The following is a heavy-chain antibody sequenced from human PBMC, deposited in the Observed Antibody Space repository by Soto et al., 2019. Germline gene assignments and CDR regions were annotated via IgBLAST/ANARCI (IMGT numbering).Heavy chain of an antibody. Sequence: GGSLRLSCAASGFTFSSYSMNWVRQAPGKGLEWVSSISSSSSYIYYADSVKGRFTISRDNAKNSLYLQMNSLSAEDTAVYYFAICCSSTSCLGGMGYYYMDVWGKGTTVTVSS. CDR1: GFTFSSYS. CDR3: AICCSSTSCLGGMGYYYMDV. D-gene: IGHD2-2*01. V-gene: IGHV3-21*01. J-gene: IGHJ6*03. CDR2: ISSSSSYI.